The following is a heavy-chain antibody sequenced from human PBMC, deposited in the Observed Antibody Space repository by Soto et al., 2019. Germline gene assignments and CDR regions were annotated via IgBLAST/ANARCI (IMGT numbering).Heavy chain of an antibody. CDR1: GFTFSIYS. J-gene: IGHJ3*02. CDR2: ISSSSGHI. Sequence: PGVSLRLSCEASGFTFSIYSMKWIRQPPGRGLEWISSISSSSGHIYFADSVKGRFTISRDNSKNTLYLQMNSLRAEDTAVYYCAKDGGSYSVDAFDIWGQGTMVTVSS. D-gene: IGHD1-26*01. CDR3: AKDGGSYSVDAFDI. V-gene: IGHV3-21*04.